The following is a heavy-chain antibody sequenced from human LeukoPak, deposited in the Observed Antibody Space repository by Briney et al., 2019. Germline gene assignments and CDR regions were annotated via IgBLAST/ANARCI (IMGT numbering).Heavy chain of an antibody. CDR1: GGSISSSSYY. CDR3: ARRRRLERGGANDY. J-gene: IGHJ4*01. V-gene: IGHV4-39*01. D-gene: IGHD1-1*01. CDR2: IYYSGST. Sequence: PSETLSLTCTVSGGSISSSSYYWGWIRPPPGKGREWCVSIYYSGSTYYNPSLKSRVSISVHTSPNQFSLKLSSVTPADTAVYYCARRRRLERGGANDYWGQGTLFTVSS.